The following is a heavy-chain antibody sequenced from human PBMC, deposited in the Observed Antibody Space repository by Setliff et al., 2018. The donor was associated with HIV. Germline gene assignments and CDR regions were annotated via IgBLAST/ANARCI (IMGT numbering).Heavy chain of an antibody. Sequence: GGSLRLSCAASGFTFSSYSLNWGRQAPGKGLEWVSSISSSSSYIHYADSVKGRFTISRDNAKNTLYLQMNSLRTEDTAVYYCVRDTFDGRSYYGWDVWGQGTTVTVSS. J-gene: IGHJ6*02. V-gene: IGHV3-21*01. CDR3: VRDTFDGRSYYGWDV. CDR2: ISSSSSYI. CDR1: GFTFSSYS. D-gene: IGHD3-9*01.